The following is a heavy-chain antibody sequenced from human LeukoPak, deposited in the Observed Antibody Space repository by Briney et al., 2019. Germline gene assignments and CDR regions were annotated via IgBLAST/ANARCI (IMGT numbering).Heavy chain of an antibody. CDR2: ISGSGGST. Sequence: PGGSLRLSCAASGFTFSSYGMSWVRQAPGKGLEWVSIISGSGGSTYYADSVKGRFTISRDNSKNTLYLQMNSLRAEDTAVYYCAKLILTGYWNFDYWGQGTLVTVSS. J-gene: IGHJ4*02. CDR3: AKLILTGYWNFDY. V-gene: IGHV3-23*01. D-gene: IGHD3-9*01. CDR1: GFTFSSYG.